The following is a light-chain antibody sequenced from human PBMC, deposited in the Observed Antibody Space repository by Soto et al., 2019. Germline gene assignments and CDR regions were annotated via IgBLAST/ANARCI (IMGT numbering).Light chain of an antibody. J-gene: IGKJ4*01. V-gene: IGKV3-11*01. CDR3: QQRIKWPLT. Sequence: EIVLTQSPATLSLSPGERATLSCRASQSINSYLAWFQQKAGQAPRLLIYDTSNRATDIPARFSGSGSGTDYTLTINSLEPEDVAVYYCQQRIKWPLTFGGGTKVEIK. CDR1: QSINSY. CDR2: DTS.